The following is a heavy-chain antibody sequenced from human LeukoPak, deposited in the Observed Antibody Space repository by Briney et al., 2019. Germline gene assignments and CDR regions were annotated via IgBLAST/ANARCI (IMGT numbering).Heavy chain of an antibody. CDR1: GFTFSDEY. CDR3: ARSRGAGPAAYFDY. V-gene: IGHV3-11*03. J-gene: IGHJ4*02. Sequence: PGGSLRLSCAASGFTFSDEYMSWIRQAPGKGLEWVSYISNSGSYTNYADSVKGRFTISRDNAKNSLYLQMSSLRAEITAVYYCARSRGAGPAAYFDYWGQGTLITVSS. D-gene: IGHD6-19*01. CDR2: ISNSGSYT.